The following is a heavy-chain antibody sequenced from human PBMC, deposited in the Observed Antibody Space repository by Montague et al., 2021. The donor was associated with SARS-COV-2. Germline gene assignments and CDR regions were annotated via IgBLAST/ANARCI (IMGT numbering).Heavy chain of an antibody. D-gene: IGHD2-15*01. J-gene: IGHJ6*03. CDR3: ARLRDGVVPSPRLGIGPYFAYYYMDV. CDR2: INHGGST. V-gene: IGHV4-34*01. Sequence: SETLSLTCAVHGGSFSGYYWNWIRQRPGKGLEWIGEINHGGSTNYNPSLKNRLTISADTSKNQFSLKLTSVAATDTAVYYCARLRDGVVPSPRLGIGPYFAYYYMDVWGKGTTVTVS. CDR1: GGSFSGYY.